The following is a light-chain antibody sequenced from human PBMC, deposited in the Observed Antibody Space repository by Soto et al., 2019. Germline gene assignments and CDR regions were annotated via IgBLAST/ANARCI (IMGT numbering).Light chain of an antibody. Sequence: EIVLTQSPGTLSLSPGERATLSCRASQSVRSSYLAWYQQKPGQAPRLLIYGASSRATGIPDRFSGSGSGTDFTLIISRLEPEDFAVYYCQQYGSSPFTFGPGTKMDFK. J-gene: IGKJ3*01. CDR2: GAS. V-gene: IGKV3-20*01. CDR3: QQYGSSPFT. CDR1: QSVRSSY.